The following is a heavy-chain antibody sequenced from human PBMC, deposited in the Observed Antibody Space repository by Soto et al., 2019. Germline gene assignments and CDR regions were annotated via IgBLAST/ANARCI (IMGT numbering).Heavy chain of an antibody. V-gene: IGHV1-69*13. J-gene: IGHJ5*02. Sequence: GASVKVSCKASGGTFSSYAISWVRQAPGQGLEWMGGIIPIFGTANYAQKFQGRVTITADESTSTAYMELSSLRSEDTAVYYCARDWGITGRWGGTNWFDPWGQGTLVTVSS. CDR1: GGTFSSYA. D-gene: IGHD1-20*01. CDR2: IIPIFGTA. CDR3: ARDWGITGRWGGTNWFDP.